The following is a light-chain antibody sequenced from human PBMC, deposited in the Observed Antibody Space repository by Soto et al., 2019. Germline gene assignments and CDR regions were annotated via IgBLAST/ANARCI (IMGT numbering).Light chain of an antibody. J-gene: IGKJ1*01. CDR2: DAS. CDR1: QTISRW. V-gene: IGKV1-5*01. Sequence: DIQLTQTPSTLSASVGDEVTITCRASQTISRWLAWYQQKPGRAPKLLIYDASTLQSGVPSNFSGSGSGTEFSLTISSLQPEDFATYYCLQDYNYPRTFGQGTKVDIK. CDR3: LQDYNYPRT.